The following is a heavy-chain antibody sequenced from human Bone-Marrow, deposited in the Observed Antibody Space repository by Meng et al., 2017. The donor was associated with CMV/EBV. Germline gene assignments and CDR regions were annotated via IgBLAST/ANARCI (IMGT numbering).Heavy chain of an antibody. CDR3: ARGRRGNHCSSTSCLYYFDY. J-gene: IGHJ4*02. CDR2: MNPNSGNT. D-gene: IGHD2-2*01. CDR1: VYTFTSYD. V-gene: IGHV1-8*01. Sequence: ASVKVSCKASVYTFTSYDINWVRQATGQGLEWMGWMNPNSGNTGYAQKFQGRVTMTRNTSISKDYMELSSLRSEDTAVYYCARGRRGNHCSSTSCLYYFDYWGQGTLVTVSS.